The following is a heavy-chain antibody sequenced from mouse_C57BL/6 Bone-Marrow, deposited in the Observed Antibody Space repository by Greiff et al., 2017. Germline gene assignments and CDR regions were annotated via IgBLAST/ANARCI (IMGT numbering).Heavy chain of an antibody. CDR3: ASTGGSPFAY. CDR1: GFSLTSYG. Sequence: VKLVESGPGLVQPSQRLSITCTVSGFSLTSYGVHWVSQSPGKGLEGLGVIWRGGSTDYNAAFISRLIISKYKSKSQVFSKMNRLQADDTAIYYCASTGGSPFAYWGQGTLVTVSA. V-gene: IGHV2-2*01. CDR2: IWRGGST. D-gene: IGHD1-1*01. J-gene: IGHJ3*01.